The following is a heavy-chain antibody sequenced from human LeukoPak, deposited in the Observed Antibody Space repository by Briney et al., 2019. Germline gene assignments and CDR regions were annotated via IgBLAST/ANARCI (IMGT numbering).Heavy chain of an antibody. CDR1: GFTFSSYS. D-gene: IGHD3/OR15-3a*01. J-gene: IGHJ5*02. CDR3: AREPEARGLNWFDP. Sequence: RGSLRLSCIASGFTFSSYSMNWVRQAPGKGLEWVSYISGSGAKIYDADSVKGRFTTSRDNAKNALYLQMSSLRVEDTAVYYCAREPEARGLNWFDPWGQGTLVTVSS. V-gene: IGHV3-48*04. CDR2: ISGSGAKI.